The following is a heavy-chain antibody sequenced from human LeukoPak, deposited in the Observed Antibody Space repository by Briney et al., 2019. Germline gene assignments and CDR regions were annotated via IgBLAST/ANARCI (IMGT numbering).Heavy chain of an antibody. J-gene: IGHJ4*02. V-gene: IGHV3-71*01. CDR2: ITSKPYGEAT. D-gene: IGHD3/OR15-3a*01. CDR3: VRHDGMILPV. CDR1: GLTVSSNY. Sequence: GGSLRLSCAASGLTVSSNYMSWVRQPPGKGLEWVGFITSKPYGEATHYAASVSGRFTFSRDDSKSVAYLQMNSLKTEDTAVYYCVRHDGMILPVWGQGTLVTVSS.